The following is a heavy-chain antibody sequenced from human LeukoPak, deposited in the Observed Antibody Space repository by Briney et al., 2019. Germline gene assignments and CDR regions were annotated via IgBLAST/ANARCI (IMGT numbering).Heavy chain of an antibody. J-gene: IGHJ4*02. CDR2: ISSSSSYI. Sequence: PGGSLRLSCAASGFTFSSYSMNWVRQAPGKGLEWVSSISSSSSYIYYADSVKGRFTISRDNAKNSLYLQMNSLRAEDTAVYYCARDGGYCSSPSCYALSDYWGQGTLVTVSS. CDR3: ARDGGYCSSPSCYALSDY. V-gene: IGHV3-21*01. D-gene: IGHD2-2*03. CDR1: GFTFSSYS.